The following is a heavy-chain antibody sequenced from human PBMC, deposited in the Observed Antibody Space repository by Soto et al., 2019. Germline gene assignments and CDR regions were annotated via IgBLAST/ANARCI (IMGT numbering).Heavy chain of an antibody. J-gene: IGHJ3*02. CDR3: ARGHRRAPDAFDI. V-gene: IGHV3-64*01. CDR2: ISSNGGST. Sequence: PGGSLRLSCAASGFTFISDAMHWVLQAPGKGLEYVSAISSNGGSTYYANSVEGRFTISRDNSKNTLYLQMGSLRAEDMAVYYCARGHRRAPDAFDIWGQGTMVTVSS. CDR1: GFTFISDA.